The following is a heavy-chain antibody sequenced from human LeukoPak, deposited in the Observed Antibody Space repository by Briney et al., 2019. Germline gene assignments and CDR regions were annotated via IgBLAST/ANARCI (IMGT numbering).Heavy chain of an antibody. J-gene: IGHJ4*02. D-gene: IGHD2-2*01. CDR2: ISSSSSYI. Sequence: GGSPRLSCAASGFTFSSYSMNWVRQAPGKGLEWVSSISSSSSYIYYADSVKGRFTISRDNAKNSLYLQMNSLRAEDTAVYYCARDPLYCSSTSCYGFDYWGQGTLVTVSS. CDR1: GFTFSSYS. CDR3: ARDPLYCSSTSCYGFDY. V-gene: IGHV3-21*01.